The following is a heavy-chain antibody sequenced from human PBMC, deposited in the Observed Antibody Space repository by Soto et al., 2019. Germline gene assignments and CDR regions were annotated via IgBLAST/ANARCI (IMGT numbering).Heavy chain of an antibody. Sequence: GGSLRLSCAASGFTLSSYAMHWVRQAPGKGLEWVAVISYDGSNKYYADSVKGRFTISRDNSKNTLYLQMNSLRAEDTAVYYCARVGVVPAANIGNYWGQGTLVTVSS. CDR3: ARVGVVPAANIGNY. CDR2: ISYDGSNK. J-gene: IGHJ4*02. V-gene: IGHV3-30-3*01. CDR1: GFTLSSYA. D-gene: IGHD2-2*01.